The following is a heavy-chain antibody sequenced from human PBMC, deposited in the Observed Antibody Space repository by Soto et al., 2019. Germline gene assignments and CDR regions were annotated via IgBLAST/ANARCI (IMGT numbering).Heavy chain of an antibody. CDR3: ARTFRDIVVVVAATDWFDP. CDR1: GDSVSSNSAA. V-gene: IGHV6-1*01. Sequence: PSQTLSLTCAISGDSVSSNSAAWNLIMQSPSRGLEWLGRTYYRSKWYNDYAVSVKSRTTINPDTSKNQFSLQLNSVTPEDTAVYYRARTFRDIVVVVAATDWFDPWGQGTLVTVSS. CDR2: TYYRSKWYN. J-gene: IGHJ5*02. D-gene: IGHD2-15*01.